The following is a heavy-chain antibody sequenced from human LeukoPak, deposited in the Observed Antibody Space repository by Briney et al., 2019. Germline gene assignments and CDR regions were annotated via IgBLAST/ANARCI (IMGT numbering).Heavy chain of an antibody. J-gene: IGHJ4*02. V-gene: IGHV1-46*03. Sequence: GALVKVSCKASGYTFSTYYLHWVRQAPGQGLEWMGIINPSGGSTTYAQKFQGRVTMTRDTSTTTVYMELSSLRSDDTAVYYCTREGTGYSGYDYSYWGQGTLVTVSP. CDR1: GYTFSTYY. D-gene: IGHD5-12*01. CDR3: TREGTGYSGYDYSY. CDR2: INPSGGST.